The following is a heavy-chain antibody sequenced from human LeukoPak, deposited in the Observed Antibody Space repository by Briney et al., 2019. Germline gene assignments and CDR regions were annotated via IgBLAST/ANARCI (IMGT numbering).Heavy chain of an antibody. CDR3: AKATGYLL. CDR1: GFTFNSYA. Sequence: PGGSLRLSCAASGFTFNSYAMSWVRQAPGKGLEWVSNISGSGRGGRTYYADSVKGRFTIYRDDSENTLYLQMNSLRAEDTAVYYCAKATGYLLWGQGTLVTVSS. V-gene: IGHV3-23*01. D-gene: IGHD1-14*01. J-gene: IGHJ4*02. CDR2: ISGSGRGGRT.